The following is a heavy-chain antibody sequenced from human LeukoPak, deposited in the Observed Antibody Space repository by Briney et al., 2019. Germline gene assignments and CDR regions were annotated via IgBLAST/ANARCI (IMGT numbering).Heavy chain of an antibody. CDR2: IIPIFGTA. CDR1: GGTFSSYA. D-gene: IGHD2-15*01. J-gene: IGHJ3*02. CDR3: ARGYCSGGSCYADAFDI. V-gene: IGHV1-69*01. Sequence: SVTVSCTASGGTFSSYAISWVRQAPGQGLEWMGGIIPIFGTANYAQKFQGRVTITADESTSTAYMELSSLRSEDTAVYYCARGYCSGGSCYADAFDIWGQGTMVTVSS.